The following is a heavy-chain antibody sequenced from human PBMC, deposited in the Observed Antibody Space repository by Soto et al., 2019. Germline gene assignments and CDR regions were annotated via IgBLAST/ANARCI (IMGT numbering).Heavy chain of an antibody. V-gene: IGHV4-59*08. CDR2: IYYSGST. CDR1: GGSISSYY. J-gene: IGHJ5*02. Sequence: KSSETLSLTCTVSGGSISSYYWSWIRQPPGKGLEWIGYIYYSGSTYYNPSLKSRVTISVDTSKNQFSLKLSSVTAADTAVYYCARVRLDYYDSSGYPSWFDPWGQGTLVTVS. CDR3: ARVRLDYYDSSGYPSWFDP. D-gene: IGHD3-22*01.